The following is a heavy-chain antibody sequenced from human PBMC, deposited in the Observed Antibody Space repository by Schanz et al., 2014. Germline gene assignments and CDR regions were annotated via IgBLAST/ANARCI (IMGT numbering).Heavy chain of an antibody. CDR1: ASTFDDYA. V-gene: IGHV3-9*01. CDR2: IYWNFAKI. J-gene: IGHJ6*02. Sequence: VQLVESGGGLAQPGRSLSLSCVYSGSTGSSASTFDDYAMHWVRQAPGKGLEWVAGIYWNFAKIDYADSVKGRFFISRDNAKKSLYLQMSSLRVEDTAVYYCGKDVSPSGLDVWGQGTTVTVSS. CDR3: GKDVSPSGLDV.